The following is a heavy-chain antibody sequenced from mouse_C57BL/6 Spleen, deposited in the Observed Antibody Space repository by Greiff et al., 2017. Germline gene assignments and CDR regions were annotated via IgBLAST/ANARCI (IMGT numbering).Heavy chain of an antibody. CDR3: ARSITTVVAPPCDY. CDR1: GYTFTSYW. V-gene: IGHV1-64*01. CDR2: IHPNSGST. D-gene: IGHD1-1*01. Sequence: QLQQPGAELVKPGASVKLSCKASGYTFTSYWMHWVKQRPGQGLEWIGMIHPNSGSTNYNEKFKSKATLTVDKSSSTAYMQLSSLTSEDSAVYFCARSITTVVAPPCDYWGQGTTLTDSS. J-gene: IGHJ2*01.